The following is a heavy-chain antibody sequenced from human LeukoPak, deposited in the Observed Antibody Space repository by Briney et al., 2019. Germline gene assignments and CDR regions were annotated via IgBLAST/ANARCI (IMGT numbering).Heavy chain of an antibody. Sequence: GASVKVSCKASGYTFNSDGSSWVRQAPGQGLEWMGWIAAYNGNTNYAQKFQGRVTMTTDTSTSTAYMELTSLTSDDTAVYYCASALRFLEWFSDWFDPWGQGTLVTVSS. CDR2: IAAYNGNT. D-gene: IGHD3-3*01. CDR1: GYTFNSDG. CDR3: ASALRFLEWFSDWFDP. J-gene: IGHJ5*02. V-gene: IGHV1-18*04.